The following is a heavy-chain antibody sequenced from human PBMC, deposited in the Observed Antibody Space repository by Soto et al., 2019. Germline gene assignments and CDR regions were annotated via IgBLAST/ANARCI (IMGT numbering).Heavy chain of an antibody. CDR1: GYTFTSYD. J-gene: IGHJ6*02. D-gene: IGHD1-26*01. Sequence: ASVKVSCKASGYTFTSYDINWVRQATGQGLEWMGWMNPNSGNTGYAQKFQGRVTMTRNTSISAAYMELSSLRSEDTAVYYCAIWEGGKKAKDYSYYGRDVWGQGTTVTVSS. CDR2: MNPNSGNT. V-gene: IGHV1-8*01. CDR3: AIWEGGKKAKDYSYYGRDV.